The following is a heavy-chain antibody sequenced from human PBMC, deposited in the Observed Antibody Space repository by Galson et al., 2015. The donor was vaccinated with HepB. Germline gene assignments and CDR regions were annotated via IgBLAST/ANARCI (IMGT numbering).Heavy chain of an antibody. Sequence: SLRLSCAASGFTFSTYSMHWVRQVPGKGLVWVSGINTDGSSTTYADSVKGRFTISRDNAKNTLFLQMNSLRAEDTAVYYCAGEYIWGSYRAQLGYWGQGTLVTVSS. V-gene: IGHV3-74*01. J-gene: IGHJ4*02. CDR3: AGEYIWGSYRAQLGY. CDR1: GFTFSTYS. D-gene: IGHD3-16*02. CDR2: INTDGSST.